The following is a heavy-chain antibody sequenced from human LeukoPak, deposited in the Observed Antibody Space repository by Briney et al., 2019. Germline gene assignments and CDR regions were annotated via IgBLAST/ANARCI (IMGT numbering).Heavy chain of an antibody. CDR3: ARDLGADGYNLRNWFDP. J-gene: IGHJ5*02. CDR1: GGSISSGAYY. Sequence: SQTLSLTCTVSGGSISSGAYYWSWIRQHPGKGLEWIGYISYSGSTYYNPSLKSRVTISVDMSKNQFSLKLSSVTAADTAVYYCARDLGADGYNLRNWFDPWGQGTLVTVSS. D-gene: IGHD5-24*01. CDR2: ISYSGST. V-gene: IGHV4-31*03.